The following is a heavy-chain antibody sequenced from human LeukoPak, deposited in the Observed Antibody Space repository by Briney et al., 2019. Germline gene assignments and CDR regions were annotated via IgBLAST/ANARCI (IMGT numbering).Heavy chain of an antibody. D-gene: IGHD6-19*01. Sequence: GESLKISCKGSGYSFTSYWIGWVRQMPGKGLEWMGIIYPGDSDTRYSPSFQGQVTISADKSISTAYLQWSSLKASDTAMYYCARTSGSSGWPHDAFDIWGQGTMVTVSS. CDR1: GYSFTSYW. CDR2: IYPGDSDT. J-gene: IGHJ3*02. CDR3: ARTSGSSGWPHDAFDI. V-gene: IGHV5-51*01.